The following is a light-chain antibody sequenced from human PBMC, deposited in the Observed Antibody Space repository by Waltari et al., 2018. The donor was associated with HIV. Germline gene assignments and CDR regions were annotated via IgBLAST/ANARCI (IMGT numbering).Light chain of an antibody. CDR2: KSD. CDR1: RSNIGDNT. V-gene: IGLV1-44*01. CDR3: ATWDDSLNGRV. Sequence: QSVLTQPHSASGTPGQRVTISCSGGRSNIGDNTVNWYQHLPGTAPKLLIYKSDQRPSGVPDRFSGSKSDTSASLAISGLQSEDEADYYCATWDDSLNGRVFGGGTKLTVL. J-gene: IGLJ3*02.